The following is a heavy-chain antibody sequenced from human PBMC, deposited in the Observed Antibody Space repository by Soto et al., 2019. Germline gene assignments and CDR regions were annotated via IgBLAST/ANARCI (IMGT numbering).Heavy chain of an antibody. Sequence: PGGSLRLSCAASGVTFSDYYMSWIRQPPGKGLEWIGYIYYSGSTNYNPSLKSRVTISVDTSKNQFSLKLSSVTAADTAVYYCARAPRGNYGYPSYFDYWGQGTLVTVSS. CDR2: IYYSGST. J-gene: IGHJ4*02. CDR3: ARAPRGNYGYPSYFDY. CDR1: GVTFSDYY. V-gene: IGHV4-59*01. D-gene: IGHD3-10*01.